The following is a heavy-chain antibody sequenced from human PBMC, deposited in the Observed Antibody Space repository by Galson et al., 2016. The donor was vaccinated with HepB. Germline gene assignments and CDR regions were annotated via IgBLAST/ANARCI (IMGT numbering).Heavy chain of an antibody. V-gene: IGHV3-23*01. CDR3: ARDYSRSGPMYSYYYMDV. D-gene: IGHD6-13*01. J-gene: IGHJ6*03. Sequence: SLRLSCAASGFGFSSYAMSWVRQAPGKGLEWVSGITSGGTTYYADSVKGRFTISRDNSKNILYLQMTALRVEDTAVYYCARDYSRSGPMYSYYYMDVWGKGTTVTVSS. CDR1: GFGFSSYA. CDR2: ITSGGTT.